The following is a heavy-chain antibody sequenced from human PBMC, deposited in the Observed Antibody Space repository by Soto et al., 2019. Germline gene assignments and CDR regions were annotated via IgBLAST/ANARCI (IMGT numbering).Heavy chain of an antibody. CDR2: VFHTGDT. CDR3: AREIVTAGGNNYFDP. V-gene: IGHV4-4*02. Sequence: QVQLQESGPRLVKPSGSLSLTCGVSGGTVASSNWGSWVRQSPGGGLEWIGNVFHTGDTNFNPSLQSRVTISVDKSNNQFSLRLNSLTAADTAVYFCAREIVTAGGNNYFDPWGPGTLVTVSS. CDR1: GGTVASSNW. D-gene: IGHD2-21*02. J-gene: IGHJ5*02.